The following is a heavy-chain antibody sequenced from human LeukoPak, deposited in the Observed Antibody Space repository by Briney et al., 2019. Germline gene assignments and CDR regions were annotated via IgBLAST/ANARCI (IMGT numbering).Heavy chain of an antibody. D-gene: IGHD4-17*01. CDR3: ARHFLTRGNEVTTPPDY. J-gene: IGHJ4*02. V-gene: IGHV4-39*01. Sequence: WVRQAPGKGLEWIGSIYYSGSTYYNPSLKSRVTISVDTSKNQFSLKLSSVTAADTAVYYCARHFLTRGNEVTTPPDYWGQGTLVTVSS. CDR2: IYYSGST.